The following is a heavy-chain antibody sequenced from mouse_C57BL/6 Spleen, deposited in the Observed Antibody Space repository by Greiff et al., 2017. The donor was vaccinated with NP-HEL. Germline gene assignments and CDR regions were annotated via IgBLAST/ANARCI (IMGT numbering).Heavy chain of an antibody. J-gene: IGHJ3*01. D-gene: IGHD2-12*01. CDR3: ARGGNDPRAWFAY. Sequence: EVQLQQSGPELVKPGASVKISCKASGYTFTDYYMNWVKQSHGKSLEWIGDINPNNGGTSYNQKFKGKVTLTVDKSSSTAYMELRSLTSEDSAVYYCARGGNDPRAWFAYWGQGTLVTVSA. V-gene: IGHV1-26*01. CDR2: INPNNGGT. CDR1: GYTFTDYY.